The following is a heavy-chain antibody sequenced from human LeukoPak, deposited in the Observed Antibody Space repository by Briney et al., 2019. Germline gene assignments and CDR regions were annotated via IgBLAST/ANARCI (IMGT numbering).Heavy chain of an antibody. CDR2: IYYSGST. Sequence: SETLSLTCTVSGGSISSSSYYWGWIRQPPGKGLEWIGSIYYSGSTYYNPSLKSRVTISVDTSKNQFSLKLSSVTAADTAVYYCATQQWLGTKDYWGQGTLVTVSS. CDR1: GGSISSSSYY. J-gene: IGHJ4*02. CDR3: ATQQWLGTKDY. V-gene: IGHV4-39*07. D-gene: IGHD6-19*01.